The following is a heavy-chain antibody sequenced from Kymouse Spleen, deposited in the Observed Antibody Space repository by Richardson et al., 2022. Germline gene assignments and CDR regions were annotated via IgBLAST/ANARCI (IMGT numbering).Heavy chain of an antibody. Sequence: QVQLQESGPGLVKPSQTLSLTCTVSGGSISSGGYYWSWIRQHPGKGLEWIGYIYYSGSTYYNPSLKSRVTISVDTSKNQFSLKLSSVTAADTAVYYCARDGGYYGSGREIPYGMDVWGQGTTVTVSS. CDR2: IYYSGST. V-gene: IGHV4-31*03. CDR3: ARDGGYYGSGREIPYGMDV. D-gene: IGHD3-10*01. CDR1: GGSISSGGYY. J-gene: IGHJ6*02.